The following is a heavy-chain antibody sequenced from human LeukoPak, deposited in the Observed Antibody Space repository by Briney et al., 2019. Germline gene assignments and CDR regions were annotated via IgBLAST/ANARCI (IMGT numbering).Heavy chain of an antibody. CDR3: ARDGIVVVPAAMSIYYYMDV. D-gene: IGHD2-2*01. J-gene: IGHJ6*03. Sequence: GGSLRLSCAASGFTFSSYSMNWVRQAPGKGLEWVSYISSSSSTIYYADSVKGRFTISRDNAKNSLYLQMNSLRAEDRAVYYCARDGIVVVPAAMSIYYYMDVWGKGTTVTVSS. CDR2: ISSSSSTI. V-gene: IGHV3-48*01. CDR1: GFTFSSYS.